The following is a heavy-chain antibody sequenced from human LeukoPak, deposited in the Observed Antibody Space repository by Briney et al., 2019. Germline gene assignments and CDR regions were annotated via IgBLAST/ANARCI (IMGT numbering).Heavy chain of an antibody. D-gene: IGHD3-16*02. CDR2: VSNRGGTT. V-gene: IGHV3-23*01. CDR3: ARVPAGVIGMKDAFDI. Sequence: GGSLRLSCAASDFSFTNYAMSWVRQAPGKGLEWVSAVSNRGGTTYYADSVKGRFTISRDNSKNTLYLQMNSLRAEDTAVYYCARVPAGVIGMKDAFDIWGQGTMVTVSS. CDR1: DFSFTNYA. J-gene: IGHJ3*02.